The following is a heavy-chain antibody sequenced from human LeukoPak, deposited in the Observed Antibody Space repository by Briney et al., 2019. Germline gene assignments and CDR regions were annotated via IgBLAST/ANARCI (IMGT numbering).Heavy chain of an antibody. CDR1: GGSVSSYY. CDR3: ATELYYDILTGYVDDY. V-gene: IGHV4-4*07. J-gene: IGHJ4*02. D-gene: IGHD3-9*01. CDR2: IYTSGST. Sequence: PSETLSLTCTVSGGSVSSYYWSWIRQPAGKGLEWIGRIYTSGSTNYNPSLKSRVTISVDTSKNQFSLKLSSVTAADTAVYYCATELYYDILTGYVDDYWGQGTLVTVSS.